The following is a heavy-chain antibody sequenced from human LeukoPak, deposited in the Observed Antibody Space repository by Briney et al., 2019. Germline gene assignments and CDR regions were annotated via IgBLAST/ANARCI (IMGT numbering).Heavy chain of an antibody. CDR1: GGSFSGYY. J-gene: IGHJ4*02. CDR3: ARAYSRWRIAEAGRSRYFDY. V-gene: IGHV4-34*01. Sequence: SETLSLTCAVYGGSFSGYYWCWIRQPPGKGLEWIGEINHSGSTNYNPSLKSRVTISVDTSKNQFSLKLSSVTAADTAVYYCARAYSRWRIAEAGRSRYFDYWGQGTLVTVSS. D-gene: IGHD6-19*01. CDR2: INHSGST.